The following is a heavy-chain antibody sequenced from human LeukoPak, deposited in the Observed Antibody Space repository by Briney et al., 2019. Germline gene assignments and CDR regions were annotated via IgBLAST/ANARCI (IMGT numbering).Heavy chain of an antibody. D-gene: IGHD6-19*01. CDR1: GGSISSYY. V-gene: IGHV4-59*12. Sequence: PSETLSLTCTVSGGSISSYYWSWIRQPPGKGLEWIGYIYYSGSTNYNPSLKSRVTISVDRSKNQFSLKLSSVTAADTAVYYCAKEKQWLVQGGPFDYWGQGTLVTVSS. CDR3: AKEKQWLVQGGPFDY. J-gene: IGHJ4*02. CDR2: IYYSGST.